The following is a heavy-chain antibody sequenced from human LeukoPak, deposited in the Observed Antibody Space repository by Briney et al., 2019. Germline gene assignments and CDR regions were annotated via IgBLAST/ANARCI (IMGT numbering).Heavy chain of an antibody. CDR2: FYYSGNT. J-gene: IGHJ5*02. Sequence: SETLSLTCSISGGSISSSSYYWGWIRQPPGKGLEWIGSFYYSGNTYYNPSLKSRVTIPVDTSKNEFSLKLSSVTAADTAVYYCARVSGAGDGWFDPWGQGTLVTVSS. CDR1: GGSISSSSYY. V-gene: IGHV4-39*01. CDR3: ARVSGAGDGWFDP. D-gene: IGHD1-26*01.